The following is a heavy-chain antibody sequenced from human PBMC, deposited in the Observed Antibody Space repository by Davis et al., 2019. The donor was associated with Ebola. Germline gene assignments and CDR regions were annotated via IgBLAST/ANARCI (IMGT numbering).Heavy chain of an antibody. Sequence: ASVKVSCKVSGYTLTELSMHWVRQAPGKGLEWMGGFDPEDGETIYAQKFQGRVTITADKSTSTAYMELSSLRSEDTAVYYCARLMTTVTTGDGYWGQGTLVTVSS. CDR3: ARLMTTVTTGDGY. J-gene: IGHJ4*02. D-gene: IGHD4-17*01. CDR1: GYTLTELS. CDR2: FDPEDGET. V-gene: IGHV1-24*01.